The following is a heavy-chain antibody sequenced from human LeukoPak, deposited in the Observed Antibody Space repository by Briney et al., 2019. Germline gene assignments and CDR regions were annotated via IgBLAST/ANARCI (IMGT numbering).Heavy chain of an antibody. Sequence: GGSLRLSCAASGFTFSNTWMNWVRQAPGKGLEWVAVIWYDGSNKYYADSVKGRFTISRDNSKNTLYLQMNSLRAEDTAVYYCARVAGGLHYYFDYWGQGTLVTVSS. CDR2: IWYDGSNK. J-gene: IGHJ4*02. CDR3: ARVAGGLHYYFDY. D-gene: IGHD3-16*01. V-gene: IGHV3-33*08. CDR1: GFTFSNTW.